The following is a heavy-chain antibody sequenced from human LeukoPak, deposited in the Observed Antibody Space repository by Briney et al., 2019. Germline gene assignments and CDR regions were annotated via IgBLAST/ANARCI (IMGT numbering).Heavy chain of an antibody. J-gene: IGHJ5*02. Sequence: SETLSLTCAVYGGSFSGYHWSWIRQPPGKGLEWIGEINHSGSTNYNPSLKSRVTISVDTSKNQFSLKLSSVTAADTAVYYCAREGTIFGVEPRGWFDPWGQGTLVTVSS. CDR1: GGSFSGYH. CDR2: INHSGST. D-gene: IGHD3-3*01. V-gene: IGHV4-34*01. CDR3: AREGTIFGVEPRGWFDP.